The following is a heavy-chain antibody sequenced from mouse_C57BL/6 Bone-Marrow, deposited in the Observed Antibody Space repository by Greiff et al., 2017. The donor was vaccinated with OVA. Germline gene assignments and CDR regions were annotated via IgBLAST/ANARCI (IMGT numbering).Heavy chain of an antibody. J-gene: IGHJ2*01. V-gene: IGHV1-80*01. D-gene: IGHD2-1*01. CDR2: IYPGDGDT. CDR1: GYAFSSYW. Sequence: QVQLQQSGAELVKPGASVKISCKASGYAFSSYWMNWVKQRPGKGLEWIGQIYPGDGDTNYNGKFKGKATLTADKSSSTAYMQLSSLTSEDSAVYFCARERMVKYYFDYWGQGTTLTVSS. CDR3: ARERMVKYYFDY.